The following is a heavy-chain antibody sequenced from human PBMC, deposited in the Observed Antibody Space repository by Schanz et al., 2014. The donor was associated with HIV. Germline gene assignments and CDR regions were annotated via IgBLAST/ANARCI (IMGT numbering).Heavy chain of an antibody. CDR1: GASISSGGFY. CDR2: IYYSGST. Sequence: QVQLQESGPGLVKPSQTLSLTCYVSGASISSGGFYWSWIRQRPGKGLEWIAYIYYSGSTYYNPSXXXPXPIXXXTXKTRFSLRLXXXXXADTAVYYXXRXXXXXXGTHEVGKPQYRSGLDVWGQGTTVTVSS. CDR3: XRXXXXXXGTHEVGKPQYRSGLDV. V-gene: IGHV4-31*01. J-gene: IGHJ6*02. D-gene: IGHD1-1*01.